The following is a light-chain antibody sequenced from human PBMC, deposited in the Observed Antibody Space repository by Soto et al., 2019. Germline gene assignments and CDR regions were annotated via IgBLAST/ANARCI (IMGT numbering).Light chain of an antibody. CDR3: QQSYRTPYT. Sequence: DIQMTQSPSSLSASVGDRVTITCRASQTISSYLNWYQQKPGKAPKLLIYAASRLQSGVPSRFSGSGSGTDFTLTITSLQPEDFATYYCQQSYRTPYTFGQGTKLEIE. V-gene: IGKV1-39*01. CDR1: QTISSY. CDR2: AAS. J-gene: IGKJ2*01.